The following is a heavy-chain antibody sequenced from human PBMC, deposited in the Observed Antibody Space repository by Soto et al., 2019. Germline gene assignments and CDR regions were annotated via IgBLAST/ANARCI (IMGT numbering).Heavy chain of an antibody. J-gene: IGHJ1*01. D-gene: IGHD2-15*01. V-gene: IGHV5-51*01. CDR3: ARQEGYCSAVSCYSEYFQH. CDR2: ICPGDSDT. Sequence: GESLKISCKGSGYSFTSNGIGWVRQMPGKGPEWMGIICPGDSDTRYSPSFQGQVTISADKTISTAYLQWSSLKTSDTAMYYCARQEGYCSAVSCYSEYFQHWGQGTLVTVSS. CDR1: GYSFTSNG.